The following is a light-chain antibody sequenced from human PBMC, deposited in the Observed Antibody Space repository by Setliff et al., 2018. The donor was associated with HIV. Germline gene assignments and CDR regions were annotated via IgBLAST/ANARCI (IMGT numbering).Light chain of an antibody. J-gene: IGKJ2*01. Sequence: EVVLTQSPATLALSPGERATLSCRASQSVASFLAWYRQKRGQPPTLLISDASIRAPGTPARFSASGSGTEFTLTISSLEPEDFAVYYCQSRRNWYTFGQGTKVDIK. V-gene: IGKV3-11*01. CDR2: DAS. CDR1: QSVASF. CDR3: QSRRNWYT.